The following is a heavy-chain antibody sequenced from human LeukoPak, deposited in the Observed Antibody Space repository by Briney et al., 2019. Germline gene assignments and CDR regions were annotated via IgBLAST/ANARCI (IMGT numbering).Heavy chain of an antibody. CDR1: GYTFSSYC. V-gene: IGHV3-30*18. D-gene: IGHD2-15*01. J-gene: IGHJ4*02. CDR3: ANTGLGYCSGGSCYFGGPFDY. Sequence: GRSLRLSCAASGYTFSSYCMHWVRQAPAKGLEWVAVISYDGSNKYYADSVKGRFTISRDNSKNTLYLQMNSLRAEDTAVYYCANTGLGYCSGGSCYFGGPFDYWGQGTLVTVSS. CDR2: ISYDGSNK.